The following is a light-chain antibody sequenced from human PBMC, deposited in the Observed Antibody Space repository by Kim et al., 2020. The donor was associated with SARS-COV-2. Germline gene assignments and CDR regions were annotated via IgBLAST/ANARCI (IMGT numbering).Light chain of an antibody. CDR3: QQYNNWPPWT. V-gene: IGKV3-15*01. J-gene: IGKJ1*01. CDR1: QSISSN. CDR2: GAS. Sequence: EIVMTQSPATLSVSPGERATLSCRASQSISSNLAWYQQKPGQAPRLLIYGASTRATGTPARFSGSGSGTEFTLTISSLQSEDFALYYCQQYNNWPPWTFGQGTKVDIK.